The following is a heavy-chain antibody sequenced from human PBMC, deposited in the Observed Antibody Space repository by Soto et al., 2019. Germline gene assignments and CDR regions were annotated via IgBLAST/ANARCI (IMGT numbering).Heavy chain of an antibody. CDR1: GFIFSSYG. D-gene: IGHD2-21*01. CDR2: INYDGSNK. Sequence: QVSLVESGGGAVQRGRSLRVSCAASGFIFSSYGMHWVRQAPGKGLEWVAFINYDGSNKFYGDAVKGRFTISRDNSKNIMHLQMNNLRGEDTAVYYCARCKQKVMHCGLDVWGHGATVTVSS. J-gene: IGHJ6*02. CDR3: ARCKQKVMHCGLDV. V-gene: IGHV3-33*01.